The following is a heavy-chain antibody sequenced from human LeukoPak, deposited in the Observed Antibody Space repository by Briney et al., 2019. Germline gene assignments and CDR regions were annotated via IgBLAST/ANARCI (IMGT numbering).Heavy chain of an antibody. Sequence: GGSLRLSCAASGFTFSNYEMNWVRQAPGKGLEWVSNIGISGKTIYYADSVKGRFTISRDNAKNSLYLQMDSLRADDTAVYYCARGKLPSISMVRGVRHTSWFDPWGQGTLVTVSS. CDR3: ARGKLPSISMVRGVRHTSWFDP. D-gene: IGHD3-10*01. J-gene: IGHJ5*02. CDR1: GFTFSNYE. CDR2: IGISGKTI. V-gene: IGHV3-48*03.